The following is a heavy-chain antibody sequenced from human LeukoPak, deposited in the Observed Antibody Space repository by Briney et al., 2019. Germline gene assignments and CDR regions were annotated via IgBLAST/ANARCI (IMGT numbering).Heavy chain of an antibody. V-gene: IGHV5-51*01. D-gene: IGHD3-10*01. CDR3: ARNPSYGSGLEDGFDI. Sequence: GESLKISCKGSGYRFTSYWIGWVRPMPGKGLEWMGIIYPGDSDTRYSPSFQGQVTISADKSISTAYLQWSSLKASDTAMYYCARNPSYGSGLEDGFDIWGQGTMVTVSS. CDR2: IYPGDSDT. J-gene: IGHJ3*02. CDR1: GYRFTSYW.